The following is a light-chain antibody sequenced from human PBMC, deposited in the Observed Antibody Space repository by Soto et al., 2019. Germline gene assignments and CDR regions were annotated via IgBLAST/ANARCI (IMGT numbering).Light chain of an antibody. CDR2: TAS. CDR3: QQSYTTLWT. V-gene: IGKV1-39*01. J-gene: IGKJ1*01. CDR1: QRISNL. Sequence: DIHMTQSPSSLTASVGESVTITCRASQRISNLLNWYQQKPGKAPKLLIHTASSLQTGVPSRFTGSGSGTDFSLTINSLQPEDFATYYCQQSYTTLWTFGQGTKV.